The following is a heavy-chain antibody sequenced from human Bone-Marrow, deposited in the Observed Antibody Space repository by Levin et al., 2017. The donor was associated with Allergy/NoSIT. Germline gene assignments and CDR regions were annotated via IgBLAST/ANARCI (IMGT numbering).Heavy chain of an antibody. V-gene: IGHV4-4*07. J-gene: IGHJ4*02. CDR3: ARDPRGRIAVAGGGY. CDR2: IYTSGST. Sequence: PGGSLRLSCTVSGGSISSYYWSWIRQPAGKGLEWIGRIYTSGSTNYNPSLKSRVTMSVDTSKNQFSLKLSSVTAADTAVYYCARDPRGRIAVAGGGYWGQGTLVTVSS. CDR1: GGSISSYY. D-gene: IGHD6-19*01.